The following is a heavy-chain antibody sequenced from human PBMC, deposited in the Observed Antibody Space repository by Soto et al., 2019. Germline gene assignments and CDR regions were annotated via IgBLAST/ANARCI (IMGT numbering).Heavy chain of an antibody. CDR2: ISGSGGST. CDR1: GFTFSSYA. Sequence: GGSLRLSCAASGFTFSSYAVSWVRQAPGKGLEWVSAISGSGGSTYYADSVKGRFTISRDNSKNTLYLQMNSLRAEDTAVYYCAKVQQLVAYYYGMDVWGQGTTVTVSS. J-gene: IGHJ6*02. CDR3: AKVQQLVAYYYGMDV. V-gene: IGHV3-23*01. D-gene: IGHD6-13*01.